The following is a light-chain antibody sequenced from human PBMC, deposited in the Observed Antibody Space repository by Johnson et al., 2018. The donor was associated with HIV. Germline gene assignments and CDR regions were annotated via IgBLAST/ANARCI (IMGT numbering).Light chain of an antibody. CDR2: EDK. CDR3: ATWVRSLTICCV. J-gene: IGLJ1*01. CDR1: SSNIGNNL. V-gene: IGLV1-51*02. Sequence: QSVLTQPPSVSAAPGQKVSISCSGTSSNIGNNLVSWYQQFPGTAPKLLIYEDKKRPSWIPDRFSGSKSVTSATLGITGLQTDNAADYYCATWVRSLTICCVFVTVTKVTVL.